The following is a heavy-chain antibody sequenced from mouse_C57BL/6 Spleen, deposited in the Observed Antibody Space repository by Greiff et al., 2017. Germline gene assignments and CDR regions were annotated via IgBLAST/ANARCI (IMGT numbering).Heavy chain of an antibody. V-gene: IGHV3-6*01. J-gene: IGHJ1*03. CDR3: AREDYGSRDWYFDV. D-gene: IGHD1-1*01. Sequence: EVQLVESGPGLVKPSQSLSLTCSVTGYSITSGYYWNWIRQFPGNKLEWMGYISYDGSNNYNPSLKNRISITRDTSKNQFFLMLNSVTTEDTATYYCAREDYGSRDWYFDVWGTGTTVTVSS. CDR2: ISYDGSN. CDR1: GYSITSGYY.